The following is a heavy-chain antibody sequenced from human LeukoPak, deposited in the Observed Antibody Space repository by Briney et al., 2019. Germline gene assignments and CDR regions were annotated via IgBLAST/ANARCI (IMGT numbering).Heavy chain of an antibody. CDR2: IIPIFGTA. CDR1: GGTFSSYA. V-gene: IGHV1-69*13. D-gene: IGHD2-2*01. J-gene: IGHJ4*02. CDR3: ARDGQYQLLFL. Sequence: SVKVSCKASGGTFSSYAISWVRQAPGQGLEWMGGIIPIFGTANYAQKFQGRVTITADESTSTAYMKLSSLRSEDTAVYYCARDGQYQLLFLWGQGTLVTVSS.